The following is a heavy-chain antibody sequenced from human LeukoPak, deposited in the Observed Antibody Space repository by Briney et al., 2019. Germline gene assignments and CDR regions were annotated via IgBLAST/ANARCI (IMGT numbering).Heavy chain of an antibody. CDR2: IYWDDDK. Sequence: SGPTLLKPTQTLTLTCTFSGFSRSTSGVGVGWIRQPPGKALEWLSLIYWDDDKRYSPSLKSRLTITKDTSKNQVVLTMTNMDPVDTATYYCALHTVVTPYNWFDPWGQGTLVTVSS. V-gene: IGHV2-5*02. D-gene: IGHD4-23*01. CDR1: GFSRSTSGVG. CDR3: ALHTVVTPYNWFDP. J-gene: IGHJ5*02.